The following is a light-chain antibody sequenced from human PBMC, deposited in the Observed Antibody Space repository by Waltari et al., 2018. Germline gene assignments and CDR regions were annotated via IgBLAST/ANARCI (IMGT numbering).Light chain of an antibody. CDR3: QQYGSSPVT. CDR1: QTISSSY. CDR2: GAS. V-gene: IGKV3-20*01. Sequence: EIVLTQSPGTLSLSPGERATLSCRASQTISSSYLAWYQQKPGPAPRLLIYGASSRATDIPDRFRGSGSGTDFTLTISRLEPEDFAVYSCQQYGSSPVTFGGGTNVEIK. J-gene: IGKJ4*01.